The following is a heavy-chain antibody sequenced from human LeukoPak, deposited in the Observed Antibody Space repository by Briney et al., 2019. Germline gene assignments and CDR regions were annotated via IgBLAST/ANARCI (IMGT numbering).Heavy chain of an antibody. D-gene: IGHD1-26*01. V-gene: IGHV1-18*01. CDR3: ARVPLVGARGRGVAAFDI. J-gene: IGHJ3*02. Sequence: ASVKVSCKASGYTFTSYGISWVRQAPAQGLEWMGWISAYNGNTNYAQKLQGRVTMTTDTSTSTAYMELRSLRSDETAVYYCARVPLVGARGRGVAAFDIWGQGTMVTVSS. CDR1: GYTFTSYG. CDR2: ISAYNGNT.